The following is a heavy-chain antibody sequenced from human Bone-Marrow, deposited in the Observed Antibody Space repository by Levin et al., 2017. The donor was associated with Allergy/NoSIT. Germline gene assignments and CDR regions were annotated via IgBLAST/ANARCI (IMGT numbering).Heavy chain of an antibody. Sequence: LSLTCAASGFNVGSDYMTWVRQAPGKGLEWVSVIYAGGTTYYADSVRGRFTISRDNSKNTLHLQLSSLRVEDTALYYCARDLNFCGGDCYAVESWGQGTLVTVSS. D-gene: IGHD2-21*02. CDR2: IYAGGTT. CDR1: GFNVGSDY. CDR3: ARDLNFCGGDCYAVES. J-gene: IGHJ4*02. V-gene: IGHV3-66*01.